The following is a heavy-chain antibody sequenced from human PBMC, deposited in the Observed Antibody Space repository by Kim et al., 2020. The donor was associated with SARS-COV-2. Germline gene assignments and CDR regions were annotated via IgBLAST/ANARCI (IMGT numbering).Heavy chain of an antibody. Sequence: GGSLRLSCAASGFTFSSYEMNWVRQAPGKGLEWVSYISSSGSTIYYADSVKGRFTISRDNAKNSLYLQMNSLRAEDTAVYYCARDNPRTYGMDVWGQGTTVTVSS. CDR1: GFTFSSYE. CDR2: ISSSGSTI. CDR3: ARDNPRTYGMDV. J-gene: IGHJ6*02. V-gene: IGHV3-48*03.